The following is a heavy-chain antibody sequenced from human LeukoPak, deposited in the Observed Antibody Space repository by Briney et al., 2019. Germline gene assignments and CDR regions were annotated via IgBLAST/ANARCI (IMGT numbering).Heavy chain of an antibody. Sequence: SETLSLTCTVSGGSISGYYWNWIRQVPGKGLEWIGYIHYTGSTNYSPSLKSRVTILLDTSKNQFSLKLSSVTAADTAVYYCARGRSGRRVVVTRWFDPWGQGTLVTVSS. D-gene: IGHD3-22*01. J-gene: IGHJ5*02. CDR2: IHYTGST. V-gene: IGHV4-59*12. CDR3: ARGRSGRRVVVTRWFDP. CDR1: GGSISGYY.